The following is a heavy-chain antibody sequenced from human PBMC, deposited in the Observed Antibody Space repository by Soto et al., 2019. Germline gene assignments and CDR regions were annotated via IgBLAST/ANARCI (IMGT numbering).Heavy chain of an antibody. D-gene: IGHD3-9*01. CDR1: GFTVSSHY. CDR2: LYSNGRT. V-gene: IGHV3-66*01. J-gene: IGHJ6*02. Sequence: EVQLVESGGGLVQPGGSLRLSCAASGFTVSSHYMTWVRQAPGKGLDWVSILYSNGRTYYADSVKGRFTISRDSCKNTVYLQLNSLRAQDTAVYYCARSLDGNYYYGMDVWGQGTTVIVSS. CDR3: ARSLDGNYYYGMDV.